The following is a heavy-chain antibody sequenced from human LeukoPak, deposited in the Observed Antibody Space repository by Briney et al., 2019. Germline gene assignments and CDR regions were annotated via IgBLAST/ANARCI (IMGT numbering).Heavy chain of an antibody. J-gene: IGHJ4*02. CDR2: IYTSGST. V-gene: IGHV4-4*07. Sequence: PSETLSLTCAVYGGSFSGYYWSWIRQPAGKGLEWIGRIYTSGSTNYNPSLKSRVTMSVDTSKNQFSLKLSSVTAADTAVYYCARDTLYYDFWSGYSYGNYFDYWGQGTLVTVSS. D-gene: IGHD3-3*01. CDR3: ARDTLYYDFWSGYSYGNYFDY. CDR1: GGSFSGYY.